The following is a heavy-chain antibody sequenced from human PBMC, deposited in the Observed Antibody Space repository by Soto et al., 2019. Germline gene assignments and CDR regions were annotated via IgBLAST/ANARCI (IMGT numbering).Heavy chain of an antibody. CDR2: IYYSGST. V-gene: IGHV4-59*01. CDR3: ARDPSSRTMYYYYGMDV. D-gene: IGHD6-13*01. Sequence: QVQLQESGPGLVKPSETLSLTCTVSGGSISSYYWSWIRQPPGKGLEWIGYIYYSGSTNYNPSLSRRVTRSVDTHTNQVSRKRSAGTAADTAVYYCARDPSSRTMYYYYGMDVWGQGTTVTVSS. J-gene: IGHJ6*02. CDR1: GGSISSYY.